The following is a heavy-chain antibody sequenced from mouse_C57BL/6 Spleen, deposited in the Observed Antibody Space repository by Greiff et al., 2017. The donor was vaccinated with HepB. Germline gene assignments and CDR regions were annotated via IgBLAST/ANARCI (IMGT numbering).Heavy chain of an antibody. CDR3: ARHDYSNFFAY. Sequence: EVMLVESGGDLVKPGGSLKLSCAASGFTFSSYGMSWVRQTPDKRLEWVATISSGGSYTYYPDSVKGRFTISRDNAKKTLYLQMSSLKSEDTAMYYCARHDYSNFFAYWGQGTLVTVSA. J-gene: IGHJ3*01. CDR1: GFTFSSYG. V-gene: IGHV5-6*01. D-gene: IGHD2-5*01. CDR2: ISSGGSYT.